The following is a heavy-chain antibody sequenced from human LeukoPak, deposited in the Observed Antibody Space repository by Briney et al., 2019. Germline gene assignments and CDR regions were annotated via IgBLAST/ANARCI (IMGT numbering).Heavy chain of an antibody. CDR3: ARESFAARWD. J-gene: IGHJ4*02. Sequence: SGGSLRLSCAASGFTFSSYGMSWVRQAPGKGLEWVSAISGSGGSTYYADSVKGRFTISRDNANNLLYLQMNSLRAEDTAVYYCARESFAARWDWGQGTLVTVSS. V-gene: IGHV3-23*01. D-gene: IGHD6-6*01. CDR2: ISGSGGST. CDR1: GFTFSSYG.